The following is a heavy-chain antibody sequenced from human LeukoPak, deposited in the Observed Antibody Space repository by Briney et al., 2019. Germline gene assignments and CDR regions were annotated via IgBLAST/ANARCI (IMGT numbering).Heavy chain of an antibody. Sequence: ASVKVSCKASGYTFTDYYMHWVRQAPGQGLEWMGWINPNSGATNYAQNFQGRVTLTRDTSISTAYIELTRLRSDDTAVYYCARDHSSSWYFDCWGQGTLATVSS. CDR1: GYTFTDYY. V-gene: IGHV1-2*02. J-gene: IGHJ4*02. D-gene: IGHD6-13*01. CDR3: ARDHSSSWYFDC. CDR2: INPNSGAT.